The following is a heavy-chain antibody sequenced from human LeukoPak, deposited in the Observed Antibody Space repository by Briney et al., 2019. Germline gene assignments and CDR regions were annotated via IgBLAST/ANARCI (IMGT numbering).Heavy chain of an antibody. CDR2: INPNSGGT. Sequence: ASVKVSCKASGYTFTGYYMHWVRQAPGQGLEWMGRINPNSGGTNYAQKFQGRVTMTRDTSISTAYMELSRLRSDDTAVYYCARVRQEGWYGGDYWGQGTLVTVSS. D-gene: IGHD6-19*01. CDR1: GYTFTGYY. V-gene: IGHV1-2*06. J-gene: IGHJ4*02. CDR3: ARVRQEGWYGGDY.